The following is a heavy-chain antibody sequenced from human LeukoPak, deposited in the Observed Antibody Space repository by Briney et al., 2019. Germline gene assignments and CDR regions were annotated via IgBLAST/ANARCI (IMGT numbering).Heavy chain of an antibody. Sequence: GGSLRLSCAASGNYWMHWVRQAPGKGLVWVSHVNSDGSWTTYADSVKGRFTISKDNAKNTVYLQMNNLRAEDTAVYYCVSSYETYWGRGTLVTVSS. CDR3: VSSYETY. J-gene: IGHJ4*02. CDR1: GNYW. V-gene: IGHV3-74*01. D-gene: IGHD2-2*01. CDR2: VNSDGSWT.